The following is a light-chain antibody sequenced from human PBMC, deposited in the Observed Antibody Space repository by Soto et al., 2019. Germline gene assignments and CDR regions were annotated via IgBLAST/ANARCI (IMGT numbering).Light chain of an antibody. CDR3: QQYNDNWPT. V-gene: IGKV3-15*01. J-gene: IGKJ1*01. CDR1: QSVRTN. CDR2: GAS. Sequence: EIVLTQSPATLSVSPGERATLSCRASQSVRTNLAWYQHKPGQSPRLLIYGASNRATGFPARFSASGSGTELTITINGLQSEDGDVYDGQQYNDNWPTFGQGTKVDIK.